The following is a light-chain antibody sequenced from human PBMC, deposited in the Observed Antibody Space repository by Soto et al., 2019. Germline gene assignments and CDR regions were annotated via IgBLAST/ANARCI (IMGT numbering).Light chain of an antibody. CDR2: AAS. V-gene: IGKV1-39*01. Sequence: DIQMTQSPSSLSAAVGDRVRITCRASQSIDNYLNWYQHRPGKAPKVLIYAASNLKIGVPSRFSGSGSGTDFTLTISDLQPEDSATYYCQQSYAAPLTFGIGTKVEIK. CDR1: QSIDNY. CDR3: QQSYAAPLT. J-gene: IGKJ2*01.